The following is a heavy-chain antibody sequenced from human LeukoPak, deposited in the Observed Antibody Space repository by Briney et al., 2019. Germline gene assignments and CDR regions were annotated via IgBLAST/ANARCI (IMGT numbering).Heavy chain of an antibody. CDR3: AKDRVGSCSTTSCPIDY. CDR1: GFTFSNFA. Sequence: GGSRRLSCAASGFTFSNFAMSWVRQAQGKGLEWVSAISASGGHTYYADSVKGRFTISRDSSKNTLYLQMNSLRADDTALYYCAKDRVGSCSTTSCPIDYWGQGTLVTVSS. J-gene: IGHJ4*02. D-gene: IGHD2-2*01. CDR2: ISASGGHT. V-gene: IGHV3-23*01.